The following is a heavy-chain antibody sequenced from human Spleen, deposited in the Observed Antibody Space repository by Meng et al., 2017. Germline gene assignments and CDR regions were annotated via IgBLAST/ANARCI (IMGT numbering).Heavy chain of an antibody. CDR1: GGSFSDYY. CDR2: INHSGST. Sequence: EQLTQWGAGLLKPAETLSLTCVVSGGSFSDYYWSWIRQPPGKGLEWIGEINHSGSTNYNPSLESRATISVDTSQNNLSLKLSSVTAADSAVYYCARGGPIDYWGQGTLVTVSS. CDR3: ARGGPIDY. J-gene: IGHJ4*02. V-gene: IGHV4-34*01.